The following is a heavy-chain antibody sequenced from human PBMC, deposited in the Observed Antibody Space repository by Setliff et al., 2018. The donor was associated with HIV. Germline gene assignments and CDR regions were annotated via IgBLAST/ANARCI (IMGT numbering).Heavy chain of an antibody. Sequence: GASVKVSCKASGYTFTSYYMHWVRQAPGQGLEWMGIINPSGGSTSYAQKFQGRVTMTRDTSTSTVYMELSSLRSEDTAVYYCARESRDIVATSPLDYWGQGTLVTVSS. J-gene: IGHJ4*02. CDR1: GYTFTSYY. CDR3: ARESRDIVATSPLDY. V-gene: IGHV1-46*01. CDR2: INPSGGST. D-gene: IGHD5-12*01.